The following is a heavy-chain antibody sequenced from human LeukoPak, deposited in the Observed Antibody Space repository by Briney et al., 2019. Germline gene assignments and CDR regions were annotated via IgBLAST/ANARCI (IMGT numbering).Heavy chain of an antibody. J-gene: IGHJ4*02. CDR3: AWGFGELLFDY. D-gene: IGHD3-10*01. CDR2: ISGSGGGT. V-gene: IGHV3-23*01. Sequence: GGSLRLSCAASVFTFCSYSMSCVCQAPGEGLEWGSAISGSGGGTYYADPVKGGFTISRDNSKNTLYLQMNSLRAEVTAVYYCAWGFGELLFDYWGQGTLVTVSS. CDR1: VFTFCSYS.